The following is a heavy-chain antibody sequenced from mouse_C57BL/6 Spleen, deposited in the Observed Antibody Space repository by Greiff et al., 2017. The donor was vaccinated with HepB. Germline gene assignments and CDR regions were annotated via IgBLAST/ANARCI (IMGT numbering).Heavy chain of an antibody. CDR1: GYTFTSYW. J-gene: IGHJ4*01. CDR3: ARTGINYGYAMDY. D-gene: IGHD1-1*01. V-gene: IGHV1-55*01. CDR2: IYPGSGST. Sequence: QVQLKQPGAELVKPGASVKMSCKASGYTFTSYWITWVKQRPGQGLEWIGDIYPGSGSTNYNEKFKSKATLTVDTSSSTAYMQLSSLTSEDSAVYYCARTGINYGYAMDYWGQGTSVTVSS.